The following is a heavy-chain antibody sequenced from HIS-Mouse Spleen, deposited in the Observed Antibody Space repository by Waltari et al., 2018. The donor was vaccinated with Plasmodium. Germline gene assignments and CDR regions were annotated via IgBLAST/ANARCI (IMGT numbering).Heavy chain of an antibody. CDR2: IDWDDDK. V-gene: IGHV2-70*15. CDR1: GISLSPSGMC. J-gene: IGHJ4*02. Sequence: QVTWWESGPALVKPTQTLTMTCTFSGISLSPSGMCVSWISQPPGKAREWLARIDWDDDKCSSPSLTTRLTISKDTSKNQVVLTMTSMDPVDTATYYCARHKKRGQLVRGYFDYWGQGTLVTVSS. D-gene: IGHD6-6*01. CDR3: ARHKKRGQLVRGYFDY.